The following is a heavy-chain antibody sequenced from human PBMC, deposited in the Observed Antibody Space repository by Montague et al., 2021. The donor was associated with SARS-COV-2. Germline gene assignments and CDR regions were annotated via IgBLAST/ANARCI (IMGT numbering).Heavy chain of an antibody. CDR2: TT. V-gene: IGHV3-48*03. CDR3: ARESRITMLVVVIPAAFDI. Sequence: TTFYADSVRGRFTISRDNAKHSLYVQMNSLSAEYTAVYYCARESRITMLVVVIPAAFDIWGQGTSVTVSS. D-gene: IGHD3-22*01. J-gene: IGHJ3*02.